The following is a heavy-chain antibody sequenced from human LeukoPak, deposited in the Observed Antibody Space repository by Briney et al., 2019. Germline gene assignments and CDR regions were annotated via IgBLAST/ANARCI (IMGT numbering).Heavy chain of an antibody. V-gene: IGHV1-46*01. CDR1: GYNFISYY. D-gene: IGHD4-17*01. Sequence: GSVKVSCKASGYNFISYYMHWVRQAPGQGLEWMGIINPSGGTTIYTQKFQGRVTMTRDTSTSTVFTELSSLRSEDTAVYYCARESSPGIGDYGRKNWFDPWGQGTLVIVSS. J-gene: IGHJ5*02. CDR2: INPSGGTT. CDR3: ARESSPGIGDYGRKNWFDP.